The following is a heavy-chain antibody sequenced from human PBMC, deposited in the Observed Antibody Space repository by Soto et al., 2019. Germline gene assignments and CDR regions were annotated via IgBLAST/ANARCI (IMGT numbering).Heavy chain of an antibody. CDR2: INHSGST. Sequence: QVQLQQWGAGLLKPSETLSLTCAVYGGSFSGYYWSWIRQPPGKGLEWIGEINHSGSTNYNPSLKSRVTISVDTSKNQFSLKLSSVTAADTAVYYCASSSSTSCCGFDYWGQGTLVTVSS. CDR3: ASSSSTSCCGFDY. V-gene: IGHV4-34*01. CDR1: GGSFSGYY. D-gene: IGHD2-2*01. J-gene: IGHJ4*02.